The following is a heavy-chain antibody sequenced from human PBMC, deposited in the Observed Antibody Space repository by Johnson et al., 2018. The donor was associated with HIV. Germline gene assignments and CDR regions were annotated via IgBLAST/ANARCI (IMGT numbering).Heavy chain of an antibody. D-gene: IGHD6-13*01. Sequence: VQLVESGGGVVRPGGSLRLSCAASRFTFSSYDLHWVRQATGKGLEWVSAIGTAGDRYYPGSVKGRFTISRDNSKNTLYLQMNSLRAEDTAVYYCAKDQWSSSWTNDAFDIWGQGTKVSVSS. CDR3: AKDQWSSSWTNDAFDI. J-gene: IGHJ3*02. CDR2: IGTAGDR. CDR1: RFTFSSYD. V-gene: IGHV3-13*01.